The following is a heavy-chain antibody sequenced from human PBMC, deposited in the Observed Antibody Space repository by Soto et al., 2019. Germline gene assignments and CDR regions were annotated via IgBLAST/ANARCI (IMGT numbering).Heavy chain of an antibody. Sequence: PSETLSLTCTVSGGSISSGGYYWSWIRQHPGKGLEWIGYIYYSGSTHYNPSLKSRVTISVDTSKNQFSLKLSSVTAADTAVYYCARRYGGTLDCWGQGTLVTVSS. J-gene: IGHJ4*02. CDR1: GGSISSGGYY. D-gene: IGHD4-17*01. V-gene: IGHV4-31*03. CDR3: ARRYGGTLDC. CDR2: IYYSGST.